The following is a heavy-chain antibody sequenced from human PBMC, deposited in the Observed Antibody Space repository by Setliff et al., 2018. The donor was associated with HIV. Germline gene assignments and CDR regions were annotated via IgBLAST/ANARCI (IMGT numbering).Heavy chain of an antibody. CDR1: GFTFNSYG. CDR3: ECSGYYRSVLNYYYMDV. CDR2: IWHDGSDK. V-gene: IGHV3-30*02. Sequence: GGSLRLSCTASGFTFNSYGIHWVRQAPGKGLEWVAVIWHDGSDKYYGNSVKGRFTVSRDNSKNTVSLQMNSLRAEDTAVYYCECSGYYRSVLNYYYMDVWGKGTTVTVSS. J-gene: IGHJ6*03. D-gene: IGHD3-22*01.